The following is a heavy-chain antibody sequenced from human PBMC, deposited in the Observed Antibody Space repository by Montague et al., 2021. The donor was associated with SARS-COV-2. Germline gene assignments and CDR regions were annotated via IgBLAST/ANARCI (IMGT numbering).Heavy chain of an antibody. CDR2: IFYSGTT. Sequence: SETLSLTCTVSGGSISTTSYYWGWIRQPPGKGLEWIASIFYSGTTYYNPSLRSRVTISVQTSKNQFSLTVASVTAADTAIYYCASNFWNSYAMDGWGQGTTVIVSS. CDR3: ASNFWNSYAMDG. J-gene: IGHJ6*02. D-gene: IGHD3-3*01. V-gene: IGHV4-39*07. CDR1: GGSISTTSYY.